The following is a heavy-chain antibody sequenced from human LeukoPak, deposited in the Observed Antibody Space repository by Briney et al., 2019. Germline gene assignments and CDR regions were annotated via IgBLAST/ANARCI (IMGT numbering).Heavy chain of an antibody. CDR1: GFTFIGHN. J-gene: IGHJ4*02. Sequence: GGSLRLSCAASGFTFIGHNMNWVRQAPGKGLEWVSFVSISSGTIYYADSVKGRFRISRDNAKSSLDLEMDSLRAEDTAVYYCARAMSTFGGVRNYFDSWGQGTLVTVSS. D-gene: IGHD3-16*01. V-gene: IGHV3-48*04. CDR2: VSISSGTI. CDR3: ARAMSTFGGVRNYFDS.